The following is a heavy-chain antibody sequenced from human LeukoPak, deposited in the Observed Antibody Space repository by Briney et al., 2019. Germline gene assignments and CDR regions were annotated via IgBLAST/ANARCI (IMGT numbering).Heavy chain of an antibody. D-gene: IGHD2-2*02. CDR2: ISGTGSST. CDR3: AKASIAIPQYCNS. Sequence: GGSLRLSCEASGFTFGNYAMNWVRQAPGKGLEWVSTISGTGSSTYYADSAKGRFTISRDNSKDTLFLQLNSLTAADTAMYFCAKASIAIPQYCNSWGQGTLVTVSS. V-gene: IGHV3-23*01. J-gene: IGHJ5*02. CDR1: GFTFGNYA.